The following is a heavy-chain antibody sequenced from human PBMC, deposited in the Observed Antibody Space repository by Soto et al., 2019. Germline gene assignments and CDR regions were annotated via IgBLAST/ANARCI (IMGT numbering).Heavy chain of an antibody. CDR3: ARDDYKDGGNNWFDP. J-gene: IGHJ5*02. D-gene: IGHD3-16*01. Sequence: QVQRQQSGPGLVKASETLSLTCTVSGGSITNYYWSWIRQPAGKGLEWIGRMYTKERTNYNLSFKSRVTMSVDTSKNQFSLKLNAVTAADTAVYYCARDDYKDGGNNWFDPWGQGTLVTVSS. CDR2: MYTKERT. V-gene: IGHV4-4*07. CDR1: GGSITNYY.